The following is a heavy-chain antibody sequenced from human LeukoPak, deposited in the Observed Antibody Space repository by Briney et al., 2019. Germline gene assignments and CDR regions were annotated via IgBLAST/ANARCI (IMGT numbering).Heavy chain of an antibody. CDR3: ASWGYSSSWYERNLFQH. J-gene: IGHJ1*01. CDR2: ISGSGGIT. V-gene: IGHV3-23*01. D-gene: IGHD6-13*01. Sequence: GGSLRLSCAASGFTFSNYAMSWVRQAPGKGLEWVSGISGSGGITYYADSVKGRFTISRDNSKNTLYLQMNSLRAEDTAVYYCASWGYSSSWYERNLFQHWGQGTLVTVSS. CDR1: GFTFSNYA.